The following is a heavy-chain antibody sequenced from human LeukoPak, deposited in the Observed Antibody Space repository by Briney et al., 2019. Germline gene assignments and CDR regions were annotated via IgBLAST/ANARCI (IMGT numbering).Heavy chain of an antibody. CDR3: ARGLGQQLVGYYYGMDV. Sequence: SETLSLTCTVSGGSISSYYWSWIRQPPGKGLEWIGYTYYSGSTNYNPSLKSRVTISVDTSKNQFSLKLSSVTAADTAVYYCARGLGQQLVGYYYGMDVWGQGTLVTVSS. CDR1: GGSISSYY. CDR2: TYYSGST. V-gene: IGHV4-59*12. D-gene: IGHD6-13*01. J-gene: IGHJ6*02.